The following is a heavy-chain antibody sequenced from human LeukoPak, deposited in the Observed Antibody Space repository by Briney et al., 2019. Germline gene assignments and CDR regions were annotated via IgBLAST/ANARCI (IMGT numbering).Heavy chain of an antibody. CDR1: GGSISSYY. Sequence: SETLSLTCTVSGGSISSYYWSWIRQPAGKGLEWIGRIYTSGGTNYNPSLKSRVTMSVDTSKNQFSLKLSSVTAADTAVYYCARCCYDFWSGYYYFDYWGQGTLVTVSS. V-gene: IGHV4-4*07. J-gene: IGHJ4*02. CDR3: ARCCYDFWSGYYYFDY. D-gene: IGHD3-3*01. CDR2: IYTSGGT.